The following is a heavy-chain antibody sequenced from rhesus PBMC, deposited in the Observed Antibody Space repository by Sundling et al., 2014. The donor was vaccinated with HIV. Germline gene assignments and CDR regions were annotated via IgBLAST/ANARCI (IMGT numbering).Heavy chain of an antibody. V-gene: IGHV1S2*01. CDR2: INPYNGNT. J-gene: IGHJ4*01. CDR3: AREPIQYYFDY. Sequence: QVQLVQSGAEVKKPGSSVKVSCKASGYTFTDYYMHWVRQAPRQGLEWMGWINPYNGNTKYAQKFQGRVTMTRDTSTTTAYMELSSLRSEDTAVYYCAREPIQYYFDYWGQGVLVTVSS. CDR1: GYTFTDYY. D-gene: IGHD4-23*01.